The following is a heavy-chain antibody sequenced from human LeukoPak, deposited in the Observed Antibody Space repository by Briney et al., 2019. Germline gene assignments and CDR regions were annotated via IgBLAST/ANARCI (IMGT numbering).Heavy chain of an antibody. CDR1: GYSFRSGYY. Sequence: SGTLTLTCADSGYSFRSGYYWGWIRQPPGNGLKRIGSIYHSGSTYYNPSLKSRVTISVDTSKNQFSLKLSSVTAADTAVYYCARVTVPTVAPRLEYFQHWGQGTLVTVSS. V-gene: IGHV4-38-2*01. CDR3: ARVTVPTVAPRLEYFQH. J-gene: IGHJ1*01. D-gene: IGHD4-23*01. CDR2: IYHSGST.